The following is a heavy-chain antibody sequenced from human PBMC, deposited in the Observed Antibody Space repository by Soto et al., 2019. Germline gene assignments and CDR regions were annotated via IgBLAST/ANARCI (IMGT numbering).Heavy chain of an antibody. CDR3: ARHSSWRTSVYHY. J-gene: IGHJ4*02. CDR2: IYPSDSDT. V-gene: IGHV5-51*01. D-gene: IGHD6-6*01. Sequence: PGESLKISCKASGYSFTSYWIGWVRQMPGKGLERMGIIYPSDSDTRYSPSFQGHVTISADKSISTAYLQWSSLKASDTAMFYCARHSSWRTSVYHYWGQGTLVTVSS. CDR1: GYSFTSYW.